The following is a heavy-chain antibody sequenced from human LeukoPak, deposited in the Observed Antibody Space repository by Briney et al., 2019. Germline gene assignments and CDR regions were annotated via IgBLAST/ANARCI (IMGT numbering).Heavy chain of an antibody. J-gene: IGHJ3*02. CDR1: GFTFSSYG. D-gene: IGHD2-2*01. V-gene: IGHV3-33*01. CDR3: ARDCSSTSCTAWGAFDI. CDR2: IWYDGSNK. Sequence: PGRSLRLPCAASGFTFSSYGMHWVRQAPGKGLEWVAVIWYDGSNKYYADSVKGRFTISRDNSKNTLYLQMNSLRAEDTAVYYCARDCSSTSCTAWGAFDIWGQGTMVTVSS.